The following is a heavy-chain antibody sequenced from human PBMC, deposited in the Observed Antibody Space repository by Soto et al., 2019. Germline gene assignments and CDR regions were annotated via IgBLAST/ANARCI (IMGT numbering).Heavy chain of an antibody. V-gene: IGHV1-2*02. D-gene: IGHD2-15*01. CDR1: GYTFTGHD. CDR3: AKEGRHCSVGSCPQGH. Sequence: AYVNVSCRPSGYTFTGHDIHWVRPAPGQLLEWMGWINPISGGTKYREKFQGRVSITRDKSSSTAYMELSSLTSDDSAVYYCAKEGRHCSVGSCPQGHWG. CDR2: INPISGGT. J-gene: IGHJ1*01.